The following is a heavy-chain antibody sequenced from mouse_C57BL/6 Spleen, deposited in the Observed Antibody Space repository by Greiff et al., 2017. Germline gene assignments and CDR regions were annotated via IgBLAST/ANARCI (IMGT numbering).Heavy chain of an antibody. Sequence: QVQLQQPGAELVKPGASVKMSCKASGYTFTSYWITWVKQRPGQGLEWIGDIYPGSGSTNYNEKFKSKATLTVDTSSSTAYMQLSSLTSEDSAVYYCARYDYSKGVFAYWGQGTLVTVSA. CDR2: IYPGSGST. CDR1: GYTFTSYW. V-gene: IGHV1-55*01. D-gene: IGHD2-5*01. CDR3: ARYDYSKGVFAY. J-gene: IGHJ3*01.